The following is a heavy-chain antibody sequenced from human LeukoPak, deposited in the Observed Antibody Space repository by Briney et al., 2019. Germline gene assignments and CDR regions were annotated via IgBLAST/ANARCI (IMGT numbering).Heavy chain of an antibody. Sequence: GGSLRLSCAASGFTFSDYYMSWIRQAPGKGLEWVSYISSSGSTIYYADSVKGRFTISRDNAKNSLYLQMNSLRAEDTAVYYCAKVPPYYYDSSGQLDYWGQGTLVTVSS. CDR2: ISSSGSTI. D-gene: IGHD3-22*01. V-gene: IGHV3-11*01. CDR1: GFTFSDYY. CDR3: AKVPPYYYDSSGQLDY. J-gene: IGHJ4*02.